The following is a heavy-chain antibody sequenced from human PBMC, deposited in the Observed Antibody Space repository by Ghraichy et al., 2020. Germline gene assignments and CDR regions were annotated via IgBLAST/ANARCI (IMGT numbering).Heavy chain of an antibody. CDR3: ARGRVAGIDY. Sequence: SETLSLTCAVYGGSFSGYYWSWIRQPPGKGLEWIGEINHSGSTNYNPSLKSRVTISVDTSKNQFSLKLSSVTAADTAVYYCARGRVAGIDYWGQGTLVTVSS. D-gene: IGHD6-19*01. CDR2: INHSGST. V-gene: IGHV4-34*01. CDR1: GGSFSGYY. J-gene: IGHJ4*02.